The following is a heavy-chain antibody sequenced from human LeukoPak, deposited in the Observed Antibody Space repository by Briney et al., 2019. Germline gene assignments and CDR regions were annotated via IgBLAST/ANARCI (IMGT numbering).Heavy chain of an antibody. J-gene: IGHJ6*02. CDR3: AKATPAYFYNAMHV. CDR2: INPNPHSGGT. CDR1: RYTFTVNK. V-gene: IGHV1-2*02. Sequence: ASVIDSCMDPRYTFTVNKIRWGRPVPGQGLEWMGWINPNPHSGGTNYAKNFRGRVAMTTDTSISAAYMDLSGLTSDDTAVYYSAKATPAYFYNAMHVWRRETALTVSS. D-gene: IGHD2/OR15-2a*01.